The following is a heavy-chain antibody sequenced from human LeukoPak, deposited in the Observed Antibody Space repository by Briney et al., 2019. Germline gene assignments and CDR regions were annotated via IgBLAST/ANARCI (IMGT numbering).Heavy chain of an antibody. V-gene: IGHV3-23*01. J-gene: IGHJ4*02. CDR2: ISGSGGST. CDR3: AKDSGAVTTQTFFDY. Sequence: GGSLRLSCAASGFTSSSYAMSWVRQAPGKGLEWVSAISGSGGSTYYADSVKGRFTISRDNSKNTLYLQMNSLRAEDTAVYYCAKDSGAVTTQTFFDYWGQGTLVTVSS. D-gene: IGHD4-17*01. CDR1: GFTSSSYA.